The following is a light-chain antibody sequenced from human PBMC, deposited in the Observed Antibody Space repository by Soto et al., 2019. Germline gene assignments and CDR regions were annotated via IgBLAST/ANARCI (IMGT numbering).Light chain of an antibody. CDR1: PAIASF. Sequence: IQLTQSPSSLSASVGDRVTITCRATPAIASFLAWYQQKPGTAPKLLIYGATTLQSGVPSRFSGSRSGTDYTLTNGSLQPEDFATYYCQQLNGSPWTFGQGTRVEIK. CDR3: QQLNGSPWT. J-gene: IGKJ1*01. CDR2: GAT. V-gene: IGKV1-9*01.